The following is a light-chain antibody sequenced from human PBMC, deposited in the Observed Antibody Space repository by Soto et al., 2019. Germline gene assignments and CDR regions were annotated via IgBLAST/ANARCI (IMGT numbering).Light chain of an antibody. CDR1: SGDVGNYNL. V-gene: IGLV2-23*02. Sequence: QSVLTQPASVSGSPGQSITISCTGTSGDVGNYNLVSWYQQHPGKAPKLMIYGVSKRPSGVSNRFSGSKSGNTASLTISGLQAEDEADYYCCSYAGSTTHYVFGTGTKLTVL. CDR3: CSYAGSTTHYV. J-gene: IGLJ1*01. CDR2: GVS.